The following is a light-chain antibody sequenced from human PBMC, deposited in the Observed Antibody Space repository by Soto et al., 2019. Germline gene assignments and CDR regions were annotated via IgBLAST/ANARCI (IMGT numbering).Light chain of an antibody. CDR2: TAS. Sequence: DIQMTQSPSSLSASVGDTVTITCRASQTISVYLNWYQQIPGKAPKLLIYTASTLQTGVPSRFSGSGSGADFSLSINGLQPEDLATYYCQQSHSIPGTFGQGTKVDIK. V-gene: IGKV1-39*01. J-gene: IGKJ1*01. CDR1: QTISVY. CDR3: QQSHSIPGT.